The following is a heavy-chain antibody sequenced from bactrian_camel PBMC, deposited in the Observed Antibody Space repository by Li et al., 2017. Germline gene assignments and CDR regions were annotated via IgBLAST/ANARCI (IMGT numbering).Heavy chain of an antibody. J-gene: IGHJ4*01. D-gene: IGHD1*01. V-gene: IGHV3S40*01. CDR1: RYTYNRPC. CDR3: AADLLLMRPLDPSEYQY. Sequence: VQLVESGGGSVQAGGSLRLSCAASRYTYNRPCVGWFRQGPGKGREGVASIYTGTDRAYYADSVKGRFAIWQDNAKNTVYLQINYLRPEDTAMYYCAADLLLMRPLDPSEYQYWGQGTQVTVS. CDR2: IYTGTDRA.